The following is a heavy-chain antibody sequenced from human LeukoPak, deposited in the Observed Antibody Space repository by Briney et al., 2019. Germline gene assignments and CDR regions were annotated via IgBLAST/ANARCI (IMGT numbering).Heavy chain of an antibody. D-gene: IGHD3-9*01. CDR2: INPNSGGT. V-gene: IGHV1-2*02. CDR1: GYTFTGYY. J-gene: IGHJ4*02. Sequence: ASVKVSCKASGYTFTGYYMHWVRQAPGQGLEWMGWINPNSGGTNYAQKFQGRATMTRDTSISTAYMELSRLRSDDTAVYYCARVVGAILTGESNDYWGQGTLVTVSS. CDR3: ARVVGAILTGESNDY.